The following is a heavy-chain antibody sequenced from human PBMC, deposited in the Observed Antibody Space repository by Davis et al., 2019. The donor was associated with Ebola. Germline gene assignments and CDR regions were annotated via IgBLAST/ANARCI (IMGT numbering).Heavy chain of an antibody. CDR1: GFTFSSYW. V-gene: IGHV3-7*01. D-gene: IGHD2-2*01. CDR2: IKQDGSER. J-gene: IGHJ4*02. Sequence: GESLKISCAASGFTFSSYWMSWVRQAPGRGLEWVANIKQDGSERYYVDSVRGRFTISRDNAKNSLYLQMNSLRAEDTALYYCARAGWDIVVVPAAEPFDYWGQGTLVTVSS. CDR3: ARAGWDIVVVPAAEPFDY.